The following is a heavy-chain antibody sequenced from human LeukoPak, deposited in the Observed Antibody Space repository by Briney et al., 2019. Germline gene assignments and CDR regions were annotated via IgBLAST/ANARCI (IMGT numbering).Heavy chain of an antibody. V-gene: IGHV3-72*01. CDR3: ARGPSGRGALGSLTYFYPMDV. J-gene: IGHJ6*02. Sequence: GGSLRLSCAASGFTFSDHYMEWVRQAPGKGLEWVGRTSNKVNSYTTEYAASVKGRFTISRAESKTSMYLEMNSLKTEDTAVYFCARGPSGRGALGSLTYFYPMDVWGQGTTVTVSS. CDR2: TSNKVNSYTT. D-gene: IGHD3-10*01. CDR1: GFTFSDHY.